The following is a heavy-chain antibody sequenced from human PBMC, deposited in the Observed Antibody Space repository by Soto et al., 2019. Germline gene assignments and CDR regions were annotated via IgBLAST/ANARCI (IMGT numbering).Heavy chain of an antibody. CDR2: ISWNSGHI. CDR3: AKEIRHTGAEWEILGGGAYFDY. J-gene: IGHJ4*02. CDR1: GFTLGDYG. V-gene: IGHV3-9*01. D-gene: IGHD1-26*01. Sequence: EVQLVESGGGLVQPGRSLRLSCEVSGFTLGDYGMHWVRQVPGKGLEWVSGISWNSGHIGSADSVKGRFTISRDNARNTLYLQMKILRAEDTALFSCAKEIRHTGAEWEILGGGAYFDYWGQGTLVTVSP.